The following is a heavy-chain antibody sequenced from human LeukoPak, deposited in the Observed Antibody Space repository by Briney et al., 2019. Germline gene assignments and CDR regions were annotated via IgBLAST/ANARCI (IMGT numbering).Heavy chain of an antibody. CDR2: ISGSGGST. Sequence: HPGGSLRLSCAASGFTFDDYAMHWVRQAPGKGLEWVSAISGSGGSTYYADSVKGRFTISRDNSKNTLYLQMNSLRAEDTAVYYCAKYGHCSSTSCLSVYYYYGMDVWGQGTTVTVSS. CDR3: AKYGHCSSTSCLSVYYYYGMDV. CDR1: GFTFDDYA. D-gene: IGHD2-2*01. J-gene: IGHJ6*02. V-gene: IGHV3-23*01.